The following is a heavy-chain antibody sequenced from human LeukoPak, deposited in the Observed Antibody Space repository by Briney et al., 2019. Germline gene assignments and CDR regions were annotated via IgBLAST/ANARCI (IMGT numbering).Heavy chain of an antibody. CDR2: ISAYNGNT. V-gene: IGHV1-18*04. CDR3: ARLRAPYYYASSGNDAFDI. D-gene: IGHD3-22*01. Sequence: GESLKISCKGSGYSFTSYWIGWVRQAPGQGLEWMGWISAYNGNTNYAQKLQGRVTMTTDTSTSTAYMELRSLRSDDTAVYYCARLRAPYYYASSGNDAFDIWGQGTMVTVSS. CDR1: GYSFTSYW. J-gene: IGHJ3*02.